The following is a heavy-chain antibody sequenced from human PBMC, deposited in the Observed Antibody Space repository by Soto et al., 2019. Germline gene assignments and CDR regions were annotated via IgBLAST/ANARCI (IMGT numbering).Heavy chain of an antibody. J-gene: IGHJ5*02. CDR1: GSSLNNVW. Sequence: GGSLRLSCAVAGSSLNNVWMSWVRQAPGKGMEWVGRIKSKSDGGTTDYSAPVKGRFTISRDDSKNTLDLQMKSLKSEDTAVYYCATQPRHFEVYYNSYFVDLWREGTQVIFSS. CDR3: ATQPRHFEVYYNSYFVDL. V-gene: IGHV3-15*01. D-gene: IGHD3-10*01. CDR2: IKSKSDGGTT.